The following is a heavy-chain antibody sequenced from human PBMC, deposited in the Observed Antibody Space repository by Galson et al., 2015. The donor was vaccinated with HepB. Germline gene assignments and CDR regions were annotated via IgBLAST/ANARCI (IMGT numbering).Heavy chain of an antibody. V-gene: IGHV3-33*08. CDR1: GFTFSSYG. J-gene: IGHJ4*02. Sequence: SLRLSCAASGFTFSSYGMHWVRQAPGRGLEWVAVIWYDGGNKYYADSVKGRFTISRDNSKNTLYLQMNSLRAEDTAVYYCARGGLRYCSTTSCPLDYWGQGTLVTVSS. CDR3: ARGGLRYCSTTSCPLDY. D-gene: IGHD2-2*01. CDR2: IWYDGGNK.